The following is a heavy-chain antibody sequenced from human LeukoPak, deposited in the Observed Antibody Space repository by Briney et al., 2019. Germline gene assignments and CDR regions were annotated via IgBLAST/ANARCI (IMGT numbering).Heavy chain of an antibody. V-gene: IGHV4-59*10. J-gene: IGHJ5*02. D-gene: IGHD3-10*01. CDR2: IYTSGST. CDR1: GGSFSGYY. CDR3: ARSPRGFGELLNWFDP. Sequence: SETLSLTCAAYGGSFSGYYWSWIRQPPGKGLEWIGRIYTSGSTNYNPSLKSRVTMSVDTSKNQFSLKLSSVTAADTAVYYCARSPRGFGELLNWFDPWGQGTLVTVSS.